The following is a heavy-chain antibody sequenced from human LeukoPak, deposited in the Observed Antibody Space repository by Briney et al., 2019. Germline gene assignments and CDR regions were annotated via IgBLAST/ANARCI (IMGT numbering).Heavy chain of an antibody. V-gene: IGHV4-59*01. Sequence: SETLSLTCTVSGGSISSYYWNWIRQPPGKGLEWIGSIFYSGSTHYNPSLKSRASISVDTSKKQFSLKLSSVTAADTAVYYCAGDTVGFDYWGQGTLVTVSS. CDR3: AGDTVGFDY. CDR1: GGSISSYY. CDR2: IFYSGST. J-gene: IGHJ4*02. D-gene: IGHD4-23*01.